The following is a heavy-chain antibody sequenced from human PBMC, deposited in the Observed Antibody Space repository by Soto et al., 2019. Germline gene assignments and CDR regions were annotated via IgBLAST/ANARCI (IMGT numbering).Heavy chain of an antibody. CDR1: GYTFTKYG. D-gene: IGHD2-2*01. V-gene: IGHV1-18*01. CDR3: ARDRVTAAVEGQF. CDR2: ISAYNGNT. J-gene: IGHJ4*02. Sequence: QGQLVQSGTEVTKPGASVKLSCKASGYTFTKYGITWVRQDPGHGLERMGWISAYNGNTYYAQNFQGRVSTTTDRSTNTAYMELRELRSVDTAVYYCARDRVTAAVEGQFWGQGTQVTV.